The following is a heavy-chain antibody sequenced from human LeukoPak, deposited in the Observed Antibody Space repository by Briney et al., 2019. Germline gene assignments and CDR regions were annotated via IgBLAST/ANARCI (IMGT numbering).Heavy chain of an antibody. Sequence: SETLSLTCTVSGGSISSYYWSWIRQPPGKGLEWVGYIYYSGSTNYNPSLKSRVTMSVDTSKNQFSLKLSSVTAADTAVYYCASEYYYDSSGYYPRRLDYWGQGTLVTVSS. V-gene: IGHV4-59*12. CDR2: IYYSGST. J-gene: IGHJ4*02. CDR1: GGSISSYY. D-gene: IGHD3-22*01. CDR3: ASEYYYDSSGYYPRRLDY.